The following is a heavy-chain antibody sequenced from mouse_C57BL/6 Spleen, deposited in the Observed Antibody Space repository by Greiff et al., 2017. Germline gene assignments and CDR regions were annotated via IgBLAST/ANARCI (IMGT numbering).Heavy chain of an antibody. V-gene: IGHV1-62-2*01. Sequence: LVKPGASVKLSCKASGYTFTEYTIHWVKQRSGQGLEWIGWFYPGSGSIKYNEKFKDKATLTADKSSSTVYMELSRLTSEDSAVYFCARHEDGYDYDGTVFAYWGQGTLVTVSA. CDR2: FYPGSGSI. D-gene: IGHD2-4*01. J-gene: IGHJ3*01. CDR1: GYTFTEYT. CDR3: ARHEDGYDYDGTVFAY.